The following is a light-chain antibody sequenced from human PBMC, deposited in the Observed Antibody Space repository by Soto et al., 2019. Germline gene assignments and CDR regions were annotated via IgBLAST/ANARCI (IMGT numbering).Light chain of an antibody. V-gene: IGLV2-14*03. CDR1: SSDVGGYNY. J-gene: IGLJ3*02. Sequence: QFALTQPASVSGSPGQSITISCTGTSSDVGGYNYVSWFQQHPGKAPKLKIYEVSNRPSGVSNRFSGSKSGYTASLTISELQAEDEADYYCTSFTSSNTWVFGGGTKVTVL. CDR2: EVS. CDR3: TSFTSSNTWV.